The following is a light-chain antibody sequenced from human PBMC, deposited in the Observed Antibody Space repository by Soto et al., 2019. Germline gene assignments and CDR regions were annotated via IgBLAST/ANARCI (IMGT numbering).Light chain of an antibody. Sequence: QSALTQPRSVSGSPGQSVTISCTGTSSGVGGYNYVSWYQQHPGKAPKLMIYDVSKRPSGVPDRFSGSKSGNTASLTISGLQAEYEADYYCCSYAGSYTLGVFGTGTKVTVL. V-gene: IGLV2-11*01. CDR3: CSYAGSYTLGV. CDR2: DVS. CDR1: SSGVGGYNY. J-gene: IGLJ1*01.